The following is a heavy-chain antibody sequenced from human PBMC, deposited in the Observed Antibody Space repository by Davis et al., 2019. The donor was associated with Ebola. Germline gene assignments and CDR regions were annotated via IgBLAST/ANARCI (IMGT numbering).Heavy chain of an antibody. CDR3: ARALGGATTSWYFDL. CDR1: GGSISSYY. V-gene: IGHV4-59*01. J-gene: IGHJ2*01. D-gene: IGHD1-26*01. CDR2: IYYSGST. Sequence: PSETLSLTCTVSGGSISSYYWSWIRQPPGKGLEWIGYIYYSGSTNYNPSLKSRVTISVDTSKNQFSLKLSSVTAADTAVYYCARALGGATTSWYFDLWGRGTLVTVSS.